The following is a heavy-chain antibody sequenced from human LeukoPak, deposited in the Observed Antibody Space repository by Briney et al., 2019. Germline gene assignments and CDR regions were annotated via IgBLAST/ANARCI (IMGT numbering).Heavy chain of an antibody. CDR1: GFTFSIYS. Sequence: KTGGSLRLSCAASGFTFSIYSMNWVRQAPGKGLEWVSSISSSSSYIYYADSVKGRFTISRDNAKNSLYLQMNSLRAEDTAVYYCATEELAAAGTVLDYWGQGTLVTVSS. V-gene: IGHV3-21*01. CDR3: ATEELAAAGTVLDY. CDR2: ISSSSSYI. J-gene: IGHJ4*02. D-gene: IGHD6-13*01.